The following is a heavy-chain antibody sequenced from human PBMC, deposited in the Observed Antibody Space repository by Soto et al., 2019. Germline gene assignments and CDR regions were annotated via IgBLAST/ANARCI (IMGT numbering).Heavy chain of an antibody. CDR3: ARGGRSSWKNWNSGAGDRAYFDY. D-gene: IGHD1-7*01. V-gene: IGHV4-34*01. CDR1: GGSFSGYY. CDR2: INHSGST. Sequence: SETLSLTCAVYGGSFSGYYWSWIRQPPGKGLEWIGEINHSGSTNYNPSLKSRVTISVDTSKNQFSLKLSSVTAADTAVYYCARGGRSSWKNWNSGAGDRAYFDYWGQGTLVTVSS. J-gene: IGHJ4*02.